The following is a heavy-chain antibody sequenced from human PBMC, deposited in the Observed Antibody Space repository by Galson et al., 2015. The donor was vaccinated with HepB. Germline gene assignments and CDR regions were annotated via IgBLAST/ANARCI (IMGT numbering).Heavy chain of an antibody. CDR1: GFTFRSTW. J-gene: IGHJ3*02. Sequence: SLRLSCAASGFTFRSTWMSWVRQDPGKGLERVANINQDGSEVYYVDSVRGRFTISRDNAKNSLYLQMNSLRAEDTAVYYCARDQGYQSFDIWGQGTTVTVSS. V-gene: IGHV3-7*01. CDR2: INQDGSEV. D-gene: IGHD2-2*01. CDR3: ARDQGYQSFDI.